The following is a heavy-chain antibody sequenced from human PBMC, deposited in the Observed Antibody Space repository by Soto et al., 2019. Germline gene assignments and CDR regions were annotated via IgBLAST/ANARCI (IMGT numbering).Heavy chain of an antibody. Sequence: ASVKVSCKASGYTFTSYGISWVRQAPGQGLDWMGWISAYNGNTNYAQKLQGRVTMTTDTSTSTAYMELRSLRSDDTAVYYCARGSAFGQLVLDYYYYMDVWGKGTTVTVSS. CDR1: GYTFTSYG. CDR2: ISAYNGNT. J-gene: IGHJ6*03. D-gene: IGHD6-6*01. CDR3: ARGSAFGQLVLDYYYYMDV. V-gene: IGHV1-18*01.